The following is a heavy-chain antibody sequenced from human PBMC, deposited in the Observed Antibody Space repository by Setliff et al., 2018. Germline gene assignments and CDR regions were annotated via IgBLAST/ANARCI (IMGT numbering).Heavy chain of an antibody. J-gene: IGHJ4*02. Sequence: HPGGSLRLSCAASGFTVSSNYMSWVRQAPGKGLEWVSVIYSGGSTYYADSVKGRFTISRDNSKNTLYLQMNSLRAEDTAVYYCARANSGYSYGYDYWGQGTLVTVSS. CDR1: GFTVSSNY. V-gene: IGHV3-53*01. D-gene: IGHD5-18*01. CDR2: IYSGGST. CDR3: ARANSGYSYGYDY.